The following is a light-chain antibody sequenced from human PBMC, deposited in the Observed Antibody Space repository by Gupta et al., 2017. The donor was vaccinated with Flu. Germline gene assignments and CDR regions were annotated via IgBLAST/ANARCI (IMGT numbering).Light chain of an antibody. V-gene: IGLV1-44*01. J-gene: IGLJ3*02. CDR2: NDN. CDR1: SNIGSNV. Sequence: SNIGSNVVSWYQRLAGTAPRLLIYNDNQRPSRVPDRFSGSKSGTSASLAIGGLQSEDEADYYCAAWDDSLTALSADGSLTGLWVFGGGTKLSVL. CDR3: AAWDDSLTALSADGSLTGLWV.